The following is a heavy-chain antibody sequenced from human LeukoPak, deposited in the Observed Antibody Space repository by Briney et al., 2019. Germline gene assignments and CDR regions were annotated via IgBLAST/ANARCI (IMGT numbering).Heavy chain of an antibody. CDR3: AKQVGVVVAATDY. CDR2: ISYDGSNK. V-gene: IGHV3-30*18. J-gene: IGHJ4*02. D-gene: IGHD2-15*01. Sequence: GGSLRLSCAASGFTFSSYGMHWVRPAPGKGLEWVAVISYDGSNKYYADSVKGRFTISRDNSKNTLYLQMNSLRAEDTAVYYCAKQVGVVVAATDYWGQGTLVTVSS. CDR1: GFTFSSYG.